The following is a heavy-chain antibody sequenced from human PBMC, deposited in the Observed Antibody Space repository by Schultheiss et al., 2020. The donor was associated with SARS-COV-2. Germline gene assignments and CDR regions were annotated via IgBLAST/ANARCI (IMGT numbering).Heavy chain of an antibody. D-gene: IGHD1-26*01. CDR2: ISGSGGST. V-gene: IGHV3-23*01. CDR1: GFTFSSYA. Sequence: GGSLRLSCAASGFTFSSYAMHWVRQAPGKGLEWVSAISGSGGSTYYADSVKGRFTISRDNSKNTLYLQMNSLRAEDTAVYYCAKDPDSGSYPYYYYYGMDVWGQGTTVTVSS. J-gene: IGHJ6*02. CDR3: AKDPDSGSYPYYYYYGMDV.